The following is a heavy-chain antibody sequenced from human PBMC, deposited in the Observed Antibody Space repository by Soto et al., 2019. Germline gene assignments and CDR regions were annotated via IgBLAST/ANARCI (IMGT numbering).Heavy chain of an antibody. D-gene: IGHD2-21*01. Sequence: EVQLLASGGDSVQPGGSVRLSCAGSGFTFINYAMNWVRQAPGKGLEWVSTISGGSDATFFADSVRGRFTFSRDNSKNTVTLQMNSLGVDDTAVYYCARKVVGSTSRPDYWYFELWGRGTLVTVSS. CDR3: ARKVVGSTSRPDYWYFEL. CDR1: GFTFINYA. V-gene: IGHV3-23*01. CDR2: ISGGSDAT. J-gene: IGHJ2*01.